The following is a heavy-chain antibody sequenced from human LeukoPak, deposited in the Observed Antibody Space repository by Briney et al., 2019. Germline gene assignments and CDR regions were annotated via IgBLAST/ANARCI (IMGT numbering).Heavy chain of an antibody. D-gene: IGHD5-24*01. Sequence: GGSLRLSCAASGFTVSSNYMSGVRQAPGKGLEWVSVIYSGGDTYYADSVKGRFTISRDNSKNTVYLQMNSLRVEDTAVYYCARGDGYMIRDWGQGTLVTVSS. V-gene: IGHV3-66*01. J-gene: IGHJ4*02. CDR2: IYSGGDT. CDR1: GFTVSSNY. CDR3: ARGDGYMIRD.